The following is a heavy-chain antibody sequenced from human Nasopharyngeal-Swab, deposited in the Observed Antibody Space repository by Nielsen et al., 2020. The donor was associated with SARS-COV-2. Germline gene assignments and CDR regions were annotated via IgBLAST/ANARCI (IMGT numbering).Heavy chain of an antibody. CDR2: IYYSGST. V-gene: IGHV4-61*01. D-gene: IGHD2-8*01. CDR1: GGSVSSGSYY. CDR3: AQNGLTYYYYGMDV. J-gene: IGHJ6*02. Sequence: SEPLSLTCTVSGGSVSSGSYYWCWIRQPPGKGLEWIGYIYYSGSTNYNPSLKSRVTISVDTSKNQFSLKLSSVTAADTAVYYFAQNGLTYYYYGMDVWGQGTTVTVSS.